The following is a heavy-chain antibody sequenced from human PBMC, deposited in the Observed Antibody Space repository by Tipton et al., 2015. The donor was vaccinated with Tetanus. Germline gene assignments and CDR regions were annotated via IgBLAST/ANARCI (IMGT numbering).Heavy chain of an antibody. J-gene: IGHJ4*02. Sequence: TLSLTCAVSGGSIDSGDYSWSWIRQPPGKGLEWIGNIYQSGKIYYKASLRSRLTISIDKSKNQFSLTLTSVNAADTAVYYCARAAGFLGLTHDFWGRGTLVSVSS. CDR2: IYQSGKI. D-gene: IGHD2/OR15-2a*01. CDR1: GGSIDSGDYS. V-gene: IGHV4-30-2*01. CDR3: ARAAGFLGLTHDF.